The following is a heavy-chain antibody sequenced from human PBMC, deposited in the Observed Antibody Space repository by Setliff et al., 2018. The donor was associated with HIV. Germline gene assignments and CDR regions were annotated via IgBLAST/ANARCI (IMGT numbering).Heavy chain of an antibody. J-gene: IGHJ4*01. CDR1: GYTFTTYS. CDR3: ARGALPEVFDFDH. D-gene: IGHD3-10*01. V-gene: IGHV1-3*01. CDR2: INVGKGDT. Sequence: ASVKVSCKTSGYTFTTYSIHWVRQAPGQSLEWMGWINVGKGDTKYSQELQGRITLTTDTSANTAYMELSSLRSDDTAVYFCARGALPEVFDFDHWGQGTQVTVSS.